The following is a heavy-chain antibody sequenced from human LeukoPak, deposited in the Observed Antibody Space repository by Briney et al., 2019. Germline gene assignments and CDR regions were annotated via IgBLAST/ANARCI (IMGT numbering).Heavy chain of an antibody. V-gene: IGHV3-23*01. CDR1: GFTFSSYA. CDR3: AARIVVVPADSFDF. J-gene: IGHJ4*02. Sequence: GGSLRLSCASSGFTFSSYAMSWVRQAPGKGLEWVSAISGSGGSTYYADSVKGRFTISRDNSKNTLYLQMNSLRAEDTAVYYCAARIVVVPADSFDFWGQGTLVTVSS. D-gene: IGHD2-2*01. CDR2: ISGSGGST.